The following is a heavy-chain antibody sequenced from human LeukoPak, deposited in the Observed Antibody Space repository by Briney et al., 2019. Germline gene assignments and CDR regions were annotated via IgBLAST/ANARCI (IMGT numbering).Heavy chain of an antibody. V-gene: IGHV1-2*06. CDR1: GYTFTGYY. D-gene: IGHD6-13*01. CDR3: ARDRGYSSSWYGY. CDR2: INPNSGAT. Sequence: ASVKVSCKASGYTFTGYYMHWVRQAPGQGLEWMGRINPNSGATNYAQKFQGRVTMTRDTPISTAYMELSRLRADDTAVYYCARDRGYSSSWYGYWGQGTLVTVSS. J-gene: IGHJ4*02.